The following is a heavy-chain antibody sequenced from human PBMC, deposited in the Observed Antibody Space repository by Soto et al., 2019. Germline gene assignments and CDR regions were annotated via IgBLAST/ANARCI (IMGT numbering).Heavy chain of an antibody. D-gene: IGHD3-10*01. J-gene: IGHJ6*02. V-gene: IGHV4-30-2*01. CDR3: ARDEGPLWFGGMDV. CDR1: GGSISSGGYS. Sequence: QLQLQESGSGLVKPSQTLSLTCAVSGGSISSGGYSWSWIRQPPGKGLEWIGYIYHSGSTYYNPSLKSRVTISVDRSKNQFSLKLSSVTAANTAVYYCARDEGPLWFGGMDVWGQGTTVTVSS. CDR2: IYHSGST.